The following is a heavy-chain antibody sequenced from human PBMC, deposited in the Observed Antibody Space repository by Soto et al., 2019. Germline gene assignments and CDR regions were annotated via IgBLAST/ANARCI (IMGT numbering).Heavy chain of an antibody. J-gene: IGHJ6*02. CDR2: IKSKTDGGTT. CDR1: GFTFSNAW. D-gene: IGHD2-2*01. V-gene: IGHV3-15*01. CDR3: TTDLWPHCSSTSCTFYYYYGMDV. Sequence: EVQLVESGGGLVKPGGSLRLSCAASGFTFSNAWMSWVRQAPGKGLEWVGRIKSKTDGGTTDYAAPVKGRFTISRDDSKNTLYLQMNSLKTEDTAVYYCTTDLWPHCSSTSCTFYYYYGMDVWGQGTTVTVSS.